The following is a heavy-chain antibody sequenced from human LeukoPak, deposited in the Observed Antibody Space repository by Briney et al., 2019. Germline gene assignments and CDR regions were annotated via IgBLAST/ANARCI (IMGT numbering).Heavy chain of an antibody. CDR1: GYSFTSYW. CDR3: AIRESSGWGGY. J-gene: IGHJ4*02. CDR2: IYPGDSDT. Sequence: AGSLQISCKGSGYSFTSYWIGWVRQMPGKGVVWMGIIYPGDSDTRYSPSFQGQVTISADKSISTAYLQWSSLKASDTAMYYCAIRESSGWGGYWGQGTLVTVSS. V-gene: IGHV5-51*01. D-gene: IGHD6-19*01.